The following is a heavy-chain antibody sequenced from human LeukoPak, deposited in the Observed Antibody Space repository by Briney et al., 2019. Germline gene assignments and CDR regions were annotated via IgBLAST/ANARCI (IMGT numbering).Heavy chain of an antibody. D-gene: IGHD3-10*01. CDR2: IYYSGST. CDR1: GGSISSGGYY. V-gene: IGHV4-31*03. Sequence: SETLSLTCTVSGGSISSGGYYWSWIRQHPGKGLEWIGYIYYSGSTYYNPSLKSRVTISVDTSKNQFSLKLSSVTAADTAVYYCAREIQYGSGSYYKTYYFDYWAREPWSPSPQ. J-gene: IGHJ4*02. CDR3: AREIQYGSGSYYKTYYFDY.